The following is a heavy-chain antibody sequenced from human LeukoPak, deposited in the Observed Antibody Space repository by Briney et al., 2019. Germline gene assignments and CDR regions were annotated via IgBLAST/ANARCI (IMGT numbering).Heavy chain of an antibody. J-gene: IGHJ5*02. CDR3: ARDRIAVAGPFDP. D-gene: IGHD6-19*01. V-gene: IGHV3-48*01. CDR1: GFTFSSYS. Sequence: GGSLRLSCAASGFTFSSYSMSWVRQAPGKGLEWVSYIGSSPTTIFYADSVKGRFTISRDNAKNSLYLQMNSLRAEDTAVYYCARDRIAVAGPFDPWGQGTLVTVSS. CDR2: IGSSPTTI.